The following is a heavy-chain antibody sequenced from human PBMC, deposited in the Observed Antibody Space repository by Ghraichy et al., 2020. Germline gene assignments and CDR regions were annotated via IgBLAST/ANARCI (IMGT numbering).Heavy chain of an antibody. CDR2: IYYSGST. CDR3: ARGSAVVVPAATPFDP. D-gene: IGHD2-2*01. Sequence: LSLTCTVSGGSISSYYWSWIRQPPGKGLEWIGYIYYSGSTNYNPSLKSRVTISVDTSKNQFSLKLSSVTAADTAVYYCARGSAVVVPAATPFDPWGQGTLVTVSS. V-gene: IGHV4-59*01. CDR1: GGSISSYY. J-gene: IGHJ5*02.